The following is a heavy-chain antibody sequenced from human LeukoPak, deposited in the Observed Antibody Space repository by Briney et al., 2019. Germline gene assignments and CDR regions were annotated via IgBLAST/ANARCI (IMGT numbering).Heavy chain of an antibody. V-gene: IGHV4-39*01. Sequence: NPSETLSLTCTVSGGSISSSSYYWGWIRQPPGKGLEWIGSIYYSGSTYYNPSLKSRVTISVDTSKNQFSLKLSSVTAADTAVYYCARQYGGNFDYWGQGTLVTVSS. CDR3: ARQYGGNFDY. CDR1: GGSISSSSYY. J-gene: IGHJ4*02. CDR2: IYYSGST. D-gene: IGHD4-23*01.